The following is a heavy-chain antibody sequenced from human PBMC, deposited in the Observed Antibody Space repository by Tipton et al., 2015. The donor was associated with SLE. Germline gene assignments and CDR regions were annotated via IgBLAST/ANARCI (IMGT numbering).Heavy chain of an antibody. D-gene: IGHD2-2*01. Sequence: SLRLSCAASGFTFSSYSMNWVRQAPGKGLEWVSLISWDGGSTYYADSVKGRFTISRDNSKNSLYLQMNSLRTEDTALYYCAKDSGYCSSTSCYTDAFDIWGQGTMVTVSS. CDR3: AKDSGYCSSTSCYTDAFDI. V-gene: IGHV3-43*01. CDR1: GFTFSSYS. CDR2: ISWDGGST. J-gene: IGHJ3*02.